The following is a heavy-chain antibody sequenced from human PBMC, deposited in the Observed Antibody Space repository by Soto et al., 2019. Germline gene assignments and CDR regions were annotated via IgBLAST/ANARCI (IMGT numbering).Heavy chain of an antibody. CDR1: GFTFSSYE. D-gene: IGHD2-15*01. Sequence: SLRLSCAASGFTFSSYEMNWVRHAPGKGLEWVSYISSSGSTIYYADSVKGRFTISRDNAKNSLYLQMNSLRAEDTAVYYCAILGYCSGGSFYPGRGYSYYGMDVWGQGTTVNGSS. CDR2: ISSSGSTI. CDR3: AILGYCSGGSFYPGRGYSYYGMDV. V-gene: IGHV3-48*03. J-gene: IGHJ6*02.